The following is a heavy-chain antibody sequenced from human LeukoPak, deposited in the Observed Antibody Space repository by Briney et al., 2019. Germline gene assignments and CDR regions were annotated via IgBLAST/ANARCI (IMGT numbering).Heavy chain of an antibody. CDR2: INHSGST. CDR3: ASRGYSRPFDY. Sequence: SETLSLTCAVYGGSFSGYYWSWIRQPPGEGLEWIGEINHSGSTNYNPSLKSRVTISVDTSKNQFSLKLSSVTAADTAVYYCASRGYSRPFDYWGQGTLVTVSS. V-gene: IGHV4-34*01. J-gene: IGHJ4*02. D-gene: IGHD6-13*01. CDR1: GGSFSGYY.